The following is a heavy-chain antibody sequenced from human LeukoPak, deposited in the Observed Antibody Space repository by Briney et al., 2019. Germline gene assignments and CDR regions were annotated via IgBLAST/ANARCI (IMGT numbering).Heavy chain of an antibody. Sequence: QTGGSLRLSCAASRFTFSNYAMSWVRQAPGKGLEWVSTISGSGGSTCYADSVKGRFTISRDNSKNTLHLQMNSLRAEDTAVYYCAKSAYYDSSGFYREYYFDYWGQGTLVTVSS. J-gene: IGHJ4*02. CDR1: RFTFSNYA. V-gene: IGHV3-23*01. CDR2: ISGSGGST. D-gene: IGHD3-22*01. CDR3: AKSAYYDSSGFYREYYFDY.